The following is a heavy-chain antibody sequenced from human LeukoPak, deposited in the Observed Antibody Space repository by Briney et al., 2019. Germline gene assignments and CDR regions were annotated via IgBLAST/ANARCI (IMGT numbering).Heavy chain of an antibody. J-gene: IGHJ3*02. Sequence: ASVKVSCKASGGTFSSYTISWARQAPGQGLELMGRIIPILGVANYAQKFQGRVTITADKSTSTAYLELSSLRSEATAVYYCARDLARGAYCGGDCYSSRAFEIWGQGTMVTVSS. CDR1: GGTFSSYT. CDR2: IIPILGVA. CDR3: ARDLARGAYCGGDCYSSRAFEI. V-gene: IGHV1-69*04. D-gene: IGHD2-21*01.